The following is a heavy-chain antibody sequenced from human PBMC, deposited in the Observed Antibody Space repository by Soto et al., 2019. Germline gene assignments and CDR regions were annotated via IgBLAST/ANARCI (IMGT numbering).Heavy chain of an antibody. CDR3: AKATATGGGAFDI. V-gene: IGHV3-23*01. D-gene: IGHD2-8*02. Sequence: LRLSCAASGFICSSYDMSWVRQAPGKGLEWVSTILVDGRTFYVDSVKGRFTISRDSSQNTVFLQMNSLTAGDTALYYCAKATATGGGAFDICGQGTMVTVSS. CDR2: ILVDGRT. CDR1: GFICSSYD. J-gene: IGHJ3*02.